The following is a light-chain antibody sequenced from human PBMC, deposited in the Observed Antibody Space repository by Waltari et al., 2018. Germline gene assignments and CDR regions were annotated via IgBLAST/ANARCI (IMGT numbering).Light chain of an antibody. CDR2: DVS. J-gene: IGLJ2*01. V-gene: IGLV2-14*03. CDR1: TRHVGGHNS. Sequence: QSALTQPASVSGSPGQSITISCTGTTRHVGGHNSVPGYQQHPGKAPKLIIFDVSDRPSGVSNRFSGSKSGNTASLTISGLQAEDEADYYCSSYIGSSTLELFGGGTSLTVL. CDR3: SSYIGSSTLEL.